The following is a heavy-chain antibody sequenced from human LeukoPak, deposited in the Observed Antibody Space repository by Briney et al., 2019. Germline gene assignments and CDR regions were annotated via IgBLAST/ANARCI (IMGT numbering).Heavy chain of an antibody. CDR2: IYHSGST. CDR1: GGSISSSNW. J-gene: IGHJ1*01. Sequence: PSETLSLTCAVSGGSISSSNWWSWIRQPPGKGLEWIGEIYHSGSTNYNPSLKSRVTISVDTSKNQFSLKLSSVTAADTAVYYCASSGSSRQQLVKWGQGTLVTVSS. D-gene: IGHD6-13*01. V-gene: IGHV4-4*02. CDR3: ASSGSSRQQLVK.